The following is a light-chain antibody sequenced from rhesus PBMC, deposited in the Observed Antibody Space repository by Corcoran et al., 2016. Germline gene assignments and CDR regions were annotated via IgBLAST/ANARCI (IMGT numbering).Light chain of an antibody. Sequence: DIVMTQTPLSLSVTPGEPASISCRSSQSLVDREDGSTYVDWDLQKTGQSAQVLIFEASTRASWVPDRFRGCGSDTVFTLKSSRVEAEDIGISYCLHALEFPYTFAQGTKVEIK. CDR3: LHALEFPYT. J-gene: IGKJ2*01. V-gene: IGKV2-104*02. CDR1: QSLVDREDGSTY. CDR2: EAS.